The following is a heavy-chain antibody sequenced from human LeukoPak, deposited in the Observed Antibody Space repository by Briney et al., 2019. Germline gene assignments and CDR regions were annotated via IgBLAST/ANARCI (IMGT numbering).Heavy chain of an antibody. CDR3: AKLPYFAYFDY. CDR1: GFTFSIYA. Sequence: GGSLRLSCAASGFTFSIYAMSWVRQAPGKGLEWVSAISGSGGSIYYADSVKGRFTISRDNSKNTLYLQMNSLRAEDTAVYHCAKLPYFAYFDYWGQGTLVSVSS. V-gene: IGHV3-23*01. D-gene: IGHD3-9*01. J-gene: IGHJ4*02. CDR2: ISGSGGSI.